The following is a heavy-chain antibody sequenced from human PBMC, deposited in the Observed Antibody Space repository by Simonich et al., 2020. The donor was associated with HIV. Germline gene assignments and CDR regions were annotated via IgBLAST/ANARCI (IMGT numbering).Heavy chain of an antibody. D-gene: IGHD6-19*01. CDR2: IYPGDSDT. J-gene: IGHJ2*01. CDR1: GYSFTSYW. V-gene: IGHV5-51*03. CDR3: VRRLAVAGTYWYFDL. Sequence: EVQLVQSGAEVKKPGESLKISCKGSGYSFTSYWIGWVRQMPGKGLEWMGIIYPGDSDTRYSPSFQGKVTISAEKSISTAYLQWSSLKASDTAMYYCVRRLAVAGTYWYFDLWGRGTLVTVSS.